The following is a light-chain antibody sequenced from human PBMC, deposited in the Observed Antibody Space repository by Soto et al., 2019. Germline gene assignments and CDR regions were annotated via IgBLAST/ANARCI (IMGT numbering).Light chain of an antibody. CDR2: VGTGGIVG. V-gene: IGLV9-49*01. CDR1: SGYSNYK. CDR3: GADHGSGSNFVTWV. J-gene: IGLJ3*02. Sequence: QLVLTQPPSASASLGASVTLTCTLSSGYSNYKVDWYQQRPGKGPRFVMRVGTGGIVGSKGDGIPDRFSVLGSGLNRYLTIKNIQEEDESDYHCGADHGSGSNFVTWVIGGGTKVTVL.